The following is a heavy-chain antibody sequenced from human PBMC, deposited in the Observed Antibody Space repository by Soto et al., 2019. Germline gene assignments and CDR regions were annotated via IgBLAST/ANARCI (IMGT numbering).Heavy chain of an antibody. D-gene: IGHD4-17*01. J-gene: IGHJ6*02. CDR2: IIPMFGTI. Sequence: SVKVSCKTSGGTFSNRAISCVLQSPLHWLEWMGGIIPMFGTINYAQKFQARITITADESTNTAYMELGSLSSEDTAMNYCAIDGGFRAVITTYGMDIWGQGTTVTVSS. CDR1: GGTFSNRA. CDR3: AIDGGFRAVITTYGMDI. V-gene: IGHV1-69*13.